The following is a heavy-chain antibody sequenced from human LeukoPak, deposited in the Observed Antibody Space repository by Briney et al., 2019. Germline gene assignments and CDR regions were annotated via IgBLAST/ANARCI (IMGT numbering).Heavy chain of an antibody. Sequence: GGSLRLSCAASGFTFSDYSMNWVRQAPGKGLEDLSYINSDGKTTWYADSVKGRFTASRDNAKNSLYLQMNSLRVEDTAVYYCARGYYDFWSGYYYYWGQGTLVTVSS. V-gene: IGHV3-48*01. CDR2: INSDGKTT. D-gene: IGHD3-3*01. J-gene: IGHJ4*02. CDR1: GFTFSDYS. CDR3: ARGYYDFWSGYYYY.